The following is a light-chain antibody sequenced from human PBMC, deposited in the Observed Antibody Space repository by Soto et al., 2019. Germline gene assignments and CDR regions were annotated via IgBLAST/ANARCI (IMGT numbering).Light chain of an antibody. CDR1: SSNIGNNY. J-gene: IGLJ1*01. CDR2: DVS. CDR3: TSYTSNSTLV. Sequence: QSVLTQPPSVSAAPGQKVTISCSGSSSNIGNNYVSWYQQHPGKAPKLMIYDVSNRPSGVSNRFSGSKSGNTAALTISGLQAEDEADFYCTSYTSNSTLVFGTGTKVTVL. V-gene: IGLV2-14*01.